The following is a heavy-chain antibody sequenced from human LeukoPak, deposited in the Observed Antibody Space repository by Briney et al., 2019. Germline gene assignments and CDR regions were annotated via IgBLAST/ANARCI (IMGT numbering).Heavy chain of an antibody. D-gene: IGHD1-26*01. CDR3: ARGGGSYPIGAFDI. Sequence: SETLSLTCTVSGYSISSGYYWGWIRPPPGKGLEGIGSIYHSGSTYYNPSLKSRVTISVDTSKNQFSLKLSSVTAADTAVYYCARGGGSYPIGAFDIWGQGTMVTVSS. V-gene: IGHV4-38-2*02. CDR1: GYSISSGYY. CDR2: IYHSGST. J-gene: IGHJ3*02.